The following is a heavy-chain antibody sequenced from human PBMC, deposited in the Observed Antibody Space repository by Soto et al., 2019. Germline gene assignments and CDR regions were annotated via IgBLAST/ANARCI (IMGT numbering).Heavy chain of an antibody. CDR1: GGSVNGYY. CDR2: VKHTGGT. J-gene: IGHJ5*02. V-gene: IGHV4-34*01. Sequence: PSETLSLTCALYGGSVNGYYWNWTRQPPGKALEWMGEVKHTGGTRYNPSLKSRVTMSVDPSTNQFSLRLSSVTAADTAIYYCATRITVFGLLIPPFDPWGQGTQVTVSS. CDR3: ATRITVFGLLIPPFDP. D-gene: IGHD3-3*01.